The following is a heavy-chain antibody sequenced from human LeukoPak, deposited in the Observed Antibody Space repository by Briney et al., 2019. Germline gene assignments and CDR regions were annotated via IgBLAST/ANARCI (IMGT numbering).Heavy chain of an antibody. V-gene: IGHV4-59*01. CDR2: IYYSVST. D-gene: IGHD4-17*01. CDR1: GGSISSYY. J-gene: IGHJ4*02. CDR3: ASIDYAFSVFDY. Sequence: PSETLSHTCTVSGGSISSYYWSWIRQPPRKGLEWIGYIYYSVSTNYNPSLTSRGTISVDTSKNQFSLKLSSVTAADTAVYYCASIDYAFSVFDYWGQGTLVTVSS.